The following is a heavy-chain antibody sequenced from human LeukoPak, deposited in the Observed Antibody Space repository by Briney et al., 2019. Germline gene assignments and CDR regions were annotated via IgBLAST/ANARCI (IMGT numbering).Heavy chain of an antibody. CDR1: GGSFSGYY. D-gene: IGHD3-22*01. Sequence: SETLFLICAVYGGSFSGYYWTWIRQPPGKGLEWIGENNHSGSTNYNPSLKSRVTISVDTSKNQFSLKLSSVTAADTAVYYCARGRSRYYDSSGPAYFDYWGQGTLVTVSS. V-gene: IGHV4-34*01. CDR2: NNHSGST. CDR3: ARGRSRYYDSSGPAYFDY. J-gene: IGHJ4*02.